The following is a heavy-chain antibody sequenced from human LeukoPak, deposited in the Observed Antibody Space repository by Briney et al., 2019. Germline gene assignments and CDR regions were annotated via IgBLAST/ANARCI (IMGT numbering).Heavy chain of an antibody. V-gene: IGHV1-2*02. CDR2: INPNSGGT. CDR1: GYTFTGYY. Sequence: ASVTVSCKASGYTFTGYYMHWVRQAPGQGPEWMGWINPNSGGTNYAQKFQGRVTMTRDTSISTAYMELSRLRSDDTAVYYCVPSNNWAHYFDYWGHGVLVAVSS. D-gene: IGHD1-1*01. J-gene: IGHJ4*01. CDR3: VPSNNWAHYFDY.